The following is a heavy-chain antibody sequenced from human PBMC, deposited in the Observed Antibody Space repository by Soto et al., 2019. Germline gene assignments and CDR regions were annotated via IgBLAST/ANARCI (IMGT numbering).Heavy chain of an antibody. Sequence: ASVKVSCKASGYTFTGYYMHWVRQAPGQGLEWMGWINPNSGGTNYAQKFQCRVTMTRDTSISTAYMELSRLRSDDTAVYYCAREVRLGYCSGGSCYFFGYWGQGTLVTVSS. CDR3: AREVRLGYCSGGSCYFFGY. V-gene: IGHV1-2*02. CDR1: GYTFTGYY. J-gene: IGHJ4*02. D-gene: IGHD2-15*01. CDR2: INPNSGGT.